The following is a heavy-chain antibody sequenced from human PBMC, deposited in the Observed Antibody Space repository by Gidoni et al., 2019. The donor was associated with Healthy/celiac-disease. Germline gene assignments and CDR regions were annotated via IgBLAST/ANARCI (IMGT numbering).Heavy chain of an antibody. V-gene: IGHV1-8*01. D-gene: IGHD4-4*01. CDR3: ARGGVVNPTTTVTTYYYDGMDV. CDR2: MNPNSGNT. J-gene: IGHJ6*02. CDR1: GYTFTSYD. Sequence: QVQLVQSGAEVKKPGASVKVSCKASGYTFTSYDINWVRQATGQGLEWMGWMNPNSGNTGYAQKFQGRVTMTRNTSISTAYMELSSLRSEDTAVYYCARGGVVNPTTTVTTYYYDGMDVWGQGTTVTVSS.